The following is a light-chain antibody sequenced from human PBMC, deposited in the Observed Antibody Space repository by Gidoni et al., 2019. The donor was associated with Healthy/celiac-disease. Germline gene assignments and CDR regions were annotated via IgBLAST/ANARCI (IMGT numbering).Light chain of an antibody. CDR3: QSYDSSNHVV. CDR2: EDN. CDR1: SGSIASNY. J-gene: IGLJ2*01. Sequence: NFMLTQPHSVSESPGKTVTISCTRSSGSIASNYLQWYQQRPGSSPTTVIYEDNQRPSGVPDRFSGSIDSSSNSASLTIYGLKTEDEADYYCQSYDSSNHVVFGGGTKLTVL. V-gene: IGLV6-57*01.